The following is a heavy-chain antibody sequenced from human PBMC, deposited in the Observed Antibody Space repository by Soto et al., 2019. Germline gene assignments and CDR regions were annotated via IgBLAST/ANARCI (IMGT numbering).Heavy chain of an antibody. V-gene: IGHV1-18*01. J-gene: IGHJ6*02. CDR2: ISAYNGNI. CDR1: GYTFINYG. Sequence: QVQLVQSGAEVKKPGASVKVSCKASGYTFINYGITWVRQAPGQGLEWMGWISAYNGNIKYAQNLQDRVTMTTDTSTSTAYMELRSLRSDDTAVYYCARDSSSRSYGMDVWGQGTTVTVSS. D-gene: IGHD6-13*01. CDR3: ARDSSSRSYGMDV.